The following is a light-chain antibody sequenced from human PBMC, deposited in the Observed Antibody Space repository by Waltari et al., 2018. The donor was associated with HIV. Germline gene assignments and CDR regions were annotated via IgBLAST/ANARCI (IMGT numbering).Light chain of an antibody. CDR1: TGPVNLGHY. Sequence: QAVATQEPSVTVSPGGTVTLNCTSATGPVNLGHYANWFQQSPWQSPRPLFYSSTRRHSLTPEIFSASLSDDRAALILSTVWPEDEALYYCMLFFRSSYLFGGGTKVTVL. CDR2: SST. J-gene: IGLJ2*01. V-gene: IGLV7-43*01. CDR3: MLFFRSSYL.